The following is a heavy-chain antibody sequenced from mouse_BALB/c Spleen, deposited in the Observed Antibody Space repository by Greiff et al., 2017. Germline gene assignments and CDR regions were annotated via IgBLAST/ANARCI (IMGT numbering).Heavy chain of an antibody. CDR1: GFTFSSFG. D-gene: IGHD2-3*01. CDR2: ISSGSSTI. Sequence: EVKLMESGGGLVQPGGSRKLSCAASGFTFSSFGMHWVRQAPEKGLEWVAYISSGSSTIYYADTVKGRFTISRDNPKNTLFLQMTSLRSEDTAMYYCARVVYDGYYYAMDYWGQGTSVTVSS. V-gene: IGHV5-17*02. CDR3: ARVVYDGYYYAMDY. J-gene: IGHJ4*01.